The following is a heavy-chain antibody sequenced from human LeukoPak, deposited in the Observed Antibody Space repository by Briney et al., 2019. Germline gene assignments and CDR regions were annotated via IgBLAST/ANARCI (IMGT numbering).Heavy chain of an antibody. D-gene: IGHD3-16*01. J-gene: IGHJ6*03. V-gene: IGHV4-59*01. CDR1: GGSTSSYY. CDR3: ARGGSFNYYYHYMDV. Sequence: SETLSLTCTVSGGSTSSYYWSWIRQPPGKGLEWIGYIYYSGSTNYNPSLKSRVTISVDTSKNQFSLKLSSVTAADTAVYYCARGGSFNYYYHYMDVWGKGTTVTVSS. CDR2: IYYSGST.